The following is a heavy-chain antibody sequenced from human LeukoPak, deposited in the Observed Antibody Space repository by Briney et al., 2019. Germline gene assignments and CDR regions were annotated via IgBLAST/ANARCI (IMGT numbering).Heavy chain of an antibody. CDR2: INHSGST. V-gene: IGHV4-34*01. CDR3: ARHSGYTPGFDY. D-gene: IGHD5-12*01. J-gene: IGHJ4*02. Sequence: PSETLSLTCAVYGGSFSGYYWSWIRQPPGKGLEWIGEINHSGSTNYNPSLKSRVTISVDTSKNQFSLKLSSVTAADTAVYYCARHSGYTPGFDYWGQGTLVTVSS. CDR1: GGSFSGYY.